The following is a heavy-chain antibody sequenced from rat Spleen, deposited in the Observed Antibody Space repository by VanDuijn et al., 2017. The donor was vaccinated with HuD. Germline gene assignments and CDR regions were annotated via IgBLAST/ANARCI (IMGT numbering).Heavy chain of an antibody. CDR1: GFTFSSFA. V-gene: IGHV5-20*01. CDR3: AKDGTGHYFDY. J-gene: IGHJ2*01. CDR2: ISYDGGNT. Sequence: EVQLVESGGGLVQPGRSMKLSCAASGFTFSSFAMAWVRQAPTKGLEWVASISYDGGNTYYRDSVKGRFTISRDNAKSSLYLQMDSLRSEDTSTYYCAKDGTGHYFDYWGQGVMVTVSS. D-gene: IGHD4-2*01.